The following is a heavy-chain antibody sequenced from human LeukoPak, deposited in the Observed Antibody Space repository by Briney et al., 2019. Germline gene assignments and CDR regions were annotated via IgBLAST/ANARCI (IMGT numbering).Heavy chain of an antibody. CDR3: ARDFEEHSSSSFDY. D-gene: IGHD6-6*01. CDR2: IKQDGSEK. Sequence: GGSLRLSCAASGFTFSSYWMSWVRQAPGKGLEWVANIKQDGSEKYYVDSVKGRFTISRDNAKNSLYLQMNSLRAEDTAVYYCARDFEEHSSSSFDYWGQGTLVTVSS. CDR1: GFTFSSYW. J-gene: IGHJ4*02. V-gene: IGHV3-7*01.